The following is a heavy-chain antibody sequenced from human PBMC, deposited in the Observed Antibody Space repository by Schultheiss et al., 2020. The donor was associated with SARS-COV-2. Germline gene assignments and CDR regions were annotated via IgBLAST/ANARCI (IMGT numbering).Heavy chain of an antibody. J-gene: IGHJ4*02. D-gene: IGHD3-3*01. V-gene: IGHV3-11*04. CDR3: ARSSPFGVVPAPSDY. Sequence: GGSLRLSCAASGFTFSDYYMSWIRQAPGKGLEWVSYISSSGSTIYYADSVKGRFTISRDNAKNSLYLQMNSLRAEDTAVYYCARSSPFGVVPAPSDYWGQGTLVTVSS. CDR1: GFTFSDYY. CDR2: ISSSGSTI.